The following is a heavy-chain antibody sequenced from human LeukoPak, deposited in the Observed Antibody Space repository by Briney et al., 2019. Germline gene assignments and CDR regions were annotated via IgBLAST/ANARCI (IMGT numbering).Heavy chain of an antibody. J-gene: IGHJ3*02. CDR1: RYTFTGYY. CDR2: INPNRGST. V-gene: IGHV1-2*02. Sequence: AASVKLSCKASRYTFTGYYMHWVPHAPGQGREWMGWINPNRGSTNHAQKFQGRDTMTRDTPISTAYMELRRLRSDDTAVYYCAREAYPLAYYYDSSGYPSEYDAFDIWGQGTMVTVSS. D-gene: IGHD3-22*01. CDR3: AREAYPLAYYYDSSGYPSEYDAFDI.